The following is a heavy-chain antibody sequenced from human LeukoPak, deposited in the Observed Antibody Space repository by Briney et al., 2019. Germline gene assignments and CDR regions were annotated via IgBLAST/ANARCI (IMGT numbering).Heavy chain of an antibody. V-gene: IGHV3-74*01. CDR3: ARVHYDFWSGQGVDAFDI. Sequence: GGSLRLSCAASGFTFSSYWMHWVRQAPGKGLVWVSRINSDGSSTSYADSVKGRFTISRDNAKNTLYLQMNSLRAEDTAVYYCARVHYDFWSGQGVDAFDIWGQGTMATVSS. D-gene: IGHD3-3*01. CDR1: GFTFSSYW. CDR2: INSDGSST. J-gene: IGHJ3*02.